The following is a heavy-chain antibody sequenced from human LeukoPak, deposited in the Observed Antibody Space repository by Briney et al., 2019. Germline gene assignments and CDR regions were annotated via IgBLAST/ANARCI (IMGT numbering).Heavy chain of an antibody. CDR3: ARVEYSSSSADY. CDR1: GGSFSGYY. J-gene: IGHJ4*02. CDR2: INHSGST. V-gene: IGHV4-34*01. Sequence: SETLSLTCAVYGGSFSGYYWSWIRQPPGKGLEWIGEINHSGSTNYNPSLKSRVTISVDTSKNQFSLKLSSVTAADTAVYYCARVEYSSSSADYWGQGTLVTVSS. D-gene: IGHD6-6*01.